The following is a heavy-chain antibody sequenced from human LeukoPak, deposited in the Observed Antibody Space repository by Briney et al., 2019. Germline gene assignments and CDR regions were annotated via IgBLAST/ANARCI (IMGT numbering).Heavy chain of an antibody. D-gene: IGHD3-10*01. Sequence: GASVKVSCKASGYTFTGYYMHWVRQAPGKGLEWMGGFDPEDGETIYAQKFQGRVTMTEDTSTDTAYMELSSLRSEDTAVYYCATDGMVRGLDYMDVWGKGTTVTISS. J-gene: IGHJ6*03. CDR1: GYTFTGYY. CDR2: FDPEDGET. V-gene: IGHV1-24*01. CDR3: ATDGMVRGLDYMDV.